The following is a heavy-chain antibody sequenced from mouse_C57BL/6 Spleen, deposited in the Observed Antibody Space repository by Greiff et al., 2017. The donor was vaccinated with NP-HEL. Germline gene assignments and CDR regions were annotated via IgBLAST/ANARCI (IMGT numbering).Heavy chain of an antibody. CDR1: GYTFTSYW. CDR2: IDPSDSYT. D-gene: IGHD1-1*01. Sequence: VQLQQPGAELVRPGTSVKLSCKASGYTFTSYWMHWVKQRPGQGLEWIGVIDPSDSYTNYNQKFKGKATLTVDTSSSTAYMQLSSLTSEDSAVYYCARGSNYYGSSSLFDYWGQGTTLTVSS. CDR3: ARGSNYYGSSSLFDY. J-gene: IGHJ2*01. V-gene: IGHV1-59*01.